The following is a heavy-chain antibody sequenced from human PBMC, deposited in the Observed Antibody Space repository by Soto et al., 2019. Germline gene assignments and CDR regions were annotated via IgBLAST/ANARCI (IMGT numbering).Heavy chain of an antibody. J-gene: IGHJ4*02. V-gene: IGHV3-48*01. CDR2: ISSSSSTI. Sequence: GGSLRFSCAASGFTFSSYSMNWVRQAPGKGLEWVSYISSSSSTIYYADSVKGRFTISRDNAKNSLYLQMNSLRAEDTAVYYCARSRNRYCSSTSCRPYYFDYWGQGTLVTVSS. D-gene: IGHD2-2*01. CDR1: GFTFSSYS. CDR3: ARSRNRYCSSTSCRPYYFDY.